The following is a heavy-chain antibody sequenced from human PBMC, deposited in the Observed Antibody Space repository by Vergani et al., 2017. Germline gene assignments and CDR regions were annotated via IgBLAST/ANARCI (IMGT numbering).Heavy chain of an antibody. V-gene: IGHV4-4*09. CDR1: GGSLSSYY. Sequence: QVQLQESGPGLVKPSETLSLTCTVSGGSLSSYYWSWFRQPPGKGLEWVGYIYTSGSTNYNPSLKSRVTISVDTSKNQFTLKLSSVTAADTAVYYCARLDPLKGKNFDYWGQGTLVTVSS. CDR2: IYTSGST. CDR3: ARLDPLKGKNFDY. J-gene: IGHJ4*02.